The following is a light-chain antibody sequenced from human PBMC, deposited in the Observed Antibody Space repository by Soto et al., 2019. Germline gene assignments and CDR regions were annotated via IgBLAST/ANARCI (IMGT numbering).Light chain of an antibody. V-gene: IGKV3-11*01. CDR1: QSVSSY. Sequence: EIVLTQSPATLSLSPWERATLSCRASQSVSSYLAWYQQKPGQAPRLLIYDASNRATGIPARFSGSGSGTEFTLTISSLQSEDFAVYYCHQYGSSPPFTFGQGTRLEIK. CDR2: DAS. CDR3: HQYGSSPPFT. J-gene: IGKJ5*01.